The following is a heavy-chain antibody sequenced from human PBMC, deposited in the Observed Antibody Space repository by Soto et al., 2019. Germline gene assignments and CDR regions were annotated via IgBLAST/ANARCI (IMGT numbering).Heavy chain of an antibody. D-gene: IGHD3-10*01. CDR2: ISYDGSNK. V-gene: IGHV3-30*03. CDR1: GFTFSSYG. Sequence: QVQLVESGGGVVQPGRSLRLSCAASGFTFSSYGMHWVRQAPGKGLEWVAVISYDGSNKYYADSVKGRFTISRDNSKITLYLQMSSLRAEDTAVYYCAPWFGAFDYWGQGTLVTVSS. CDR3: APWFGAFDY. J-gene: IGHJ4*02.